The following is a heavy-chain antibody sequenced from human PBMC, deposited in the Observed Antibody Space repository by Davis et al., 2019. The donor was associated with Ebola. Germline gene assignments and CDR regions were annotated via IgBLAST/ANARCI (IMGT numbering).Heavy chain of an antibody. CDR3: ARAGRPGPYYGMDV. Sequence: MPSETLSLTCAVYGASFTGYYWSWIRQPPGKGLEWIGEINHSGSTNYNPSLKSRVTISVDTSKNQFSLKLSSVTAADTAVYYCARAGRPGPYYGMDVWGKGTTVTVSS. V-gene: IGHV4-34*01. J-gene: IGHJ6*04. CDR1: GASFTGYY. CDR2: INHSGST.